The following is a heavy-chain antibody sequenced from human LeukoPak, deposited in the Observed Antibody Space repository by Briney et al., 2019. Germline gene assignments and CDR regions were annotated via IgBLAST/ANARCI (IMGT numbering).Heavy chain of an antibody. J-gene: IGHJ4*02. CDR2: ISGSGGST. Sequence: GGSLRLSCAASGFTFSSYAMSWVRQAPGKGLEWVSAISGSGGSTYYADSVKGRFTISRDNSKNTLYLQMSSLRAEGTAVYYCAKDLIRGVAAAGFDYWGQGTLVTVSS. CDR3: AKDLIRGVAAAGFDY. CDR1: GFTFSSYA. V-gene: IGHV3-23*01. D-gene: IGHD6-13*01.